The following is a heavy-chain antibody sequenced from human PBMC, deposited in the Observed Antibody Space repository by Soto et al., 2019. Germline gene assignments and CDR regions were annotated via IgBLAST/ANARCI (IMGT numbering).Heavy chain of an antibody. CDR2: ISSSGSTI. D-gene: IGHD5-12*01. Sequence: GGSLRLSCAASGFTFSDYYMSWIRQAPGKGLEWVSYISSSGSTIYYADSVKGRFTISRDNAKNSLYLQMNSLRAEDTAVYYCARDIVSTTYYYYYGMDFWGQGTTVTVSS. J-gene: IGHJ6*02. CDR3: ARDIVSTTYYYYYGMDF. CDR1: GFTFSDYY. V-gene: IGHV3-11*01.